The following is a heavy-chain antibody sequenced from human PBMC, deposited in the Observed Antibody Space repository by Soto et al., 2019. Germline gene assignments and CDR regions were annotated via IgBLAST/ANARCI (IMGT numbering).Heavy chain of an antibody. D-gene: IGHD3-10*01. J-gene: IGHJ4*02. CDR3: AKAGGGFGDFVHH. V-gene: IGHV3-30*18. CDR1: GFTFSSYG. CDR2: ILYDGSDK. Sequence: QVQLVESGGSVVQPGRSLRLSCAASGFTFSSYGMHWVRQAPGKGLEWVTGILYDGSDKYYADSVKGRFTISRENSKKTLYLQMNSLRSEDSAVYYCAKAGGGFGDFVHHWGQGTPVTVSS.